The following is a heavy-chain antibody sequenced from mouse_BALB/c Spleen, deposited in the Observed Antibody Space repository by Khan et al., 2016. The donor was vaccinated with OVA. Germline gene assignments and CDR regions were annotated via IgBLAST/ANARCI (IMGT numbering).Heavy chain of an antibody. D-gene: IGHD2-1*01. CDR2: INTYTGEA. CDR3: SRSNGNYWFAY. V-gene: IGHV9-3-1*01. CDR1: GYTLTDYG. Sequence: QIQLVQSGPELKKPGETVKISCKASGYTLTDYGMNWVKLAPGKGLKWMGWINTYTGEATYADDFKGRFAFSLETSANTAYLQINNLKTEDTATYFCSRSNGNYWFAYWGQGTLVTVSA. J-gene: IGHJ3*01.